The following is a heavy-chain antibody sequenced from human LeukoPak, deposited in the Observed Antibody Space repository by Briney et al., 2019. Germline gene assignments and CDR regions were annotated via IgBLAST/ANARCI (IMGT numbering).Heavy chain of an antibody. Sequence: GESLKISCKGSGYRFSSYWIGLVRQMPGQGLEWMGIIQPGDSDTRYSPSFQGQVTISVDKSISTAYLQWSSLKASDTAMYYCARHVKEWLADYWGQGTLVTVSS. D-gene: IGHD6-19*01. CDR1: GYRFSSYW. CDR2: IQPGDSDT. V-gene: IGHV5-51*01. J-gene: IGHJ4*02. CDR3: ARHVKEWLADY.